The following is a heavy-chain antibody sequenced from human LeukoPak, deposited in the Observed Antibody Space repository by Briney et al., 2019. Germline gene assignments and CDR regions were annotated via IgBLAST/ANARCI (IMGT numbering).Heavy chain of an antibody. V-gene: IGHV4-59*01. J-gene: IGHJ5*02. CDR2: ISYSGST. CDR1: GGSITGYY. D-gene: IGHD3-3*01. CDR3: ARAATGDFWSGRTQNWFDP. Sequence: PSETLSLTCTVSGGSITGYYWSWIRQSPGKGLEWIGYISYSGSTNSNPSLKSRVTMSVDTSKNQFSLKLSSVTAADTAVYYCARAATGDFWSGRTQNWFDPWGQGTLVTVSS.